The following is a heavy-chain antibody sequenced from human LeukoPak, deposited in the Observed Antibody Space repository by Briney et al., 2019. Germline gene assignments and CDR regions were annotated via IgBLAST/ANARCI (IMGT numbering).Heavy chain of an antibody. D-gene: IGHD3-10*02. V-gene: IGHV3-48*03. CDR2: ISSSGGPI. CDR3: AELGITMIGGV. Sequence: GGSLRLSCAASGLTVSSNYMNWVRQAPGKGLEWASYISSSGGPIYYADSVKGRFTISRDNAKNSLYLQMNSLRAEDTAVYYCAELGITMIGGVWGKGTTVTISS. CDR1: GLTVSSNY. J-gene: IGHJ6*04.